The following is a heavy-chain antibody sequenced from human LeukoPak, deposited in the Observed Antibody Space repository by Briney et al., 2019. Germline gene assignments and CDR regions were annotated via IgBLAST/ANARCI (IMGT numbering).Heavy chain of an antibody. CDR1: GFTLSTFA. V-gene: IGHV4-34*01. Sequence: GSLRLSCAASGFTLSTFAMIWVRQPPGKGLEWIGEINHSGSTNYNPSLKSRVTISVDTSKNQFSLKLSSVTAADTAVYYCARLGRTPFDYWGQGTLVTVSS. CDR3: ARLGRTPFDY. CDR2: INHSGST. D-gene: IGHD2-15*01. J-gene: IGHJ4*02.